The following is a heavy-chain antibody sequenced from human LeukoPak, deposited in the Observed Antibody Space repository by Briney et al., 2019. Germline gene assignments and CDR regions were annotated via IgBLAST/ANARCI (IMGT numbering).Heavy chain of an antibody. Sequence: GGPLRLSCAASGFTFNSYGIHWVRQAPGKRLEWVTVIWFDGSNKYYADFVKGRFTISRDNSKNTLYLQMNSLRAEDTAVYHCARGAAAANPSYWYFDLWGRGTLVTVSS. CDR1: GFTFNSYG. CDR3: ARGAAAANPSYWYFDL. J-gene: IGHJ2*01. D-gene: IGHD6-13*01. CDR2: IWFDGSNK. V-gene: IGHV3-33*01.